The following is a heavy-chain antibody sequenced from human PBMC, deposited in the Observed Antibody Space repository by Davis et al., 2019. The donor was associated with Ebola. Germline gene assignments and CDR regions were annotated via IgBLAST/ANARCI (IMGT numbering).Heavy chain of an antibody. CDR1: GGTFSSYA. Sequence: AASVKVSCKASGGTFSSYAISWVRQAPGQGLEWIGGIIPKIDSPNYAQRFQGRLTITADKSTNTVYMELNNLQSDDTAVFYCVRDPRSWGQGTQVTVSS. V-gene: IGHV1-69*06. CDR3: VRDPRS. J-gene: IGHJ5*02. CDR2: IIPKIDSP.